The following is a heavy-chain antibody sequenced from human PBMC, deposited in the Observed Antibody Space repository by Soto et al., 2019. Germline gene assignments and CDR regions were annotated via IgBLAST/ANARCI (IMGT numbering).Heavy chain of an antibody. V-gene: IGHV3-30-3*01. CDR2: ISYDGSNK. CDR3: ARDHGWNPDDY. Sequence: QVQLVESGGGVVQPGRSLRLSCAASGFTFSSYAMHWVRQAPGKGLEWVAVISYDGSNKYYADSVKGRFTISRDNSKNTLYLQMNSLRAEVTAVYYCARDHGWNPDDYWGQGTLVTVSS. J-gene: IGHJ4*02. CDR1: GFTFSSYA. D-gene: IGHD1-1*01.